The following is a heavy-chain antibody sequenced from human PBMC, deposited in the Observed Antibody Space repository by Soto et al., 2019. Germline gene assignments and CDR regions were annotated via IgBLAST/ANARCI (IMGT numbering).Heavy chain of an antibody. D-gene: IGHD2-15*01. CDR2: IYYSGST. CDR1: GGSISSYY. V-gene: IGHV4-59*01. Sequence: ASETLSLTCTVSGGSISSYYWSWIRQPPGKGLEWIGCIYYSGSTNYNPSLKSRVTISVDTSKNQFSLKLSSVTAADTAVYYCARVGVAGDWFDPCGQGTLVTVTS. J-gene: IGHJ5*02. CDR3: ARVGVAGDWFDP.